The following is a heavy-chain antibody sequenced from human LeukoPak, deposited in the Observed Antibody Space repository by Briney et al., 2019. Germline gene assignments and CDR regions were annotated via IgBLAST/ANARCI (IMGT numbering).Heavy chain of an antibody. D-gene: IGHD3-10*01. CDR1: GFTFSDYY. V-gene: IGHV3-11*04. CDR2: ISSSGSTI. J-gene: IGHJ6*03. CDR3: ARYYSPYYYYMDV. Sequence: GGSLRLSCAASGFTFSDYYMSWIRQAPGKGLECVSYISSSGSTIYYADSVKGRFTISRDNAKNSLYLQMNSLRAEDTAVYYCARYYSPYYYYMDVWGKGTTVTISS.